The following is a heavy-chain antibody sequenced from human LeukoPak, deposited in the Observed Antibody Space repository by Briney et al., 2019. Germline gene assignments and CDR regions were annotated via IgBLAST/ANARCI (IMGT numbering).Heavy chain of an antibody. CDR3: ARDSDWILFDY. J-gene: IGHJ4*02. D-gene: IGHD2-2*03. Sequence: GSLRLSCAASGFTFNTYWMHWVRQAPGNGLVWVARVNREGTTTAYADSVKGRFIISRDNSKNTLYLQMNNLRAEDTAVYYCARDSDWILFDYWGQGTSVTVSS. CDR2: VNREGTTT. CDR1: GFTFNTYW. V-gene: IGHV3-74*03.